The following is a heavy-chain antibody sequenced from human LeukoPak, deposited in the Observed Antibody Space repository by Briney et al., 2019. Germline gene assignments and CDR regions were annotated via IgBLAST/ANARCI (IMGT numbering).Heavy chain of an antibody. CDR2: ISYDGSNK. D-gene: IGHD3-16*01. CDR3: ARDLSDYDYVWGSYGGPFDY. Sequence: GGSLRLSCAASGFIFSSYAVLWVRQAPGKGLEWVAAISYDGSNKYYADSVKGRFTISRDNSKNTLYLQMNSLRAEDTAVYYCARDLSDYDYVWGSYGGPFDYWGQGTLVTVSS. J-gene: IGHJ4*02. V-gene: IGHV3-30-3*01. CDR1: GFIFSSYA.